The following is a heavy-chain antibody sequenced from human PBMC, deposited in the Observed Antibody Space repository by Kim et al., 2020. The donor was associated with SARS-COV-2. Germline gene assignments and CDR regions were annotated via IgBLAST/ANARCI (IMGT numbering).Heavy chain of an antibody. V-gene: IGHV3-48*03. J-gene: IGHJ6*02. CDR1: GFTFSSYE. D-gene: IGHD3-10*01. CDR2: ISSSGSTI. CDR3: ASTMGSYYYGMDV. Sequence: GGSLRLSCAASGFTFSSYEMNWVRQAPGKGLEWVSYISSSGSTIYCADSVKGRFTISRDNAKNSLYLQMNSLRAEDTAVYYCASTMGSYYYGMDVWGQGTTVTVSS.